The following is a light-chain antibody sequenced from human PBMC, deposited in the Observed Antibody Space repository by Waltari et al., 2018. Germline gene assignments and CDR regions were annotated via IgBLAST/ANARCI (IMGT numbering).Light chain of an antibody. CDR1: RSNIGRNT. V-gene: IGLV1-44*01. CDR3: ATWGDSLNGPYV. CDR2: SDD. Sequence: QSVLTQPPSASGTPGQRVTLSCSGSRSNIGRNTVNLYQQPPGTAPKLLIYSDDQRPSGVSDRFSGSESGTSASLAISGLQSEDEADYYCATWGDSLNGPYVFGTGTRVTVL. J-gene: IGLJ1*01.